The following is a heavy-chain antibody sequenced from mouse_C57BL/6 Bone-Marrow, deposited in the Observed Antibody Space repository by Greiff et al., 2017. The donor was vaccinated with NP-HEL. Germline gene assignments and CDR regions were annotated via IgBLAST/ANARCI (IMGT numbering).Heavy chain of an antibody. CDR1: GFTFTDYY. J-gene: IGHJ3*01. V-gene: IGHV7-3*01. CDR3: ARLYDYGFAY. CDR2: IRNKANGYTT. Sequence: EVQLVESGGGLVQPGGSLSLSCAASGFTFTDYYMSWVRQPPGKALEWLGFIRNKANGYTTEYSASGKGRFTISRDNSQSILYLQMNALRAEDSATYYCARLYDYGFAYWGQGTLVTVSA. D-gene: IGHD2-4*01.